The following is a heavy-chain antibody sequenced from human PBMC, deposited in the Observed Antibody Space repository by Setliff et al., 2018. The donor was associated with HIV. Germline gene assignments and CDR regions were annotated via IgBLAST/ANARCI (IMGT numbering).Heavy chain of an antibody. Sequence: SVKVSCKASGYTFTSYDISWVRQAPGQGLEWMGGIIPIFGTANYAQKFQGRVTITADDSTGTVYMELSSLRSEDTALYYCARDYVLRGTSLGYWGQGTLVTVSS. CDR2: IIPIFGTA. D-gene: IGHD3-16*01. CDR3: ARDYVLRGTSLGY. J-gene: IGHJ4*02. CDR1: GYTFTSYD. V-gene: IGHV1-69*13.